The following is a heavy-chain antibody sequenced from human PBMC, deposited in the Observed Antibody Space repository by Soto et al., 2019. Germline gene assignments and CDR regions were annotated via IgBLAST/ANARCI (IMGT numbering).Heavy chain of an antibody. CDR2: IIPMFGTE. CDR1: PSTFSSYA. V-gene: IGHV1-69*13. CDR3: ATGVEMATIWGPYYFDY. Sequence: GASLRDSCNASPSTFSSYASIFVPQAPGQELEWMGGIIPMFGTENYAQKFQGRVTITAYESTIPAYMELSRLRSEDTAVYYCATGVEMATIWGPYYFDYWGQGTLVTVFS. D-gene: IGHD5-12*01. J-gene: IGHJ4*02.